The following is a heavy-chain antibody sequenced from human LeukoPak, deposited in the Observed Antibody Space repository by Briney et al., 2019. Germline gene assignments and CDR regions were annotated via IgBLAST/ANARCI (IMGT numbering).Heavy chain of an antibody. CDR3: ARGTNYYDSTGMSD. V-gene: IGHV3-23*01. CDR2: ISGNGGST. Sequence: GGSLRLSCAASGFTFSNYAMNWVRQAPGKGLEWVSGISGNGGSTYYADSVKGRFTISRDNAKNTLYLQVNSLRAEDTAVYFCARGTNYYDSTGMSDWGQGTLVTVSS. D-gene: IGHD3-22*01. CDR1: GFTFSNYA. J-gene: IGHJ4*02.